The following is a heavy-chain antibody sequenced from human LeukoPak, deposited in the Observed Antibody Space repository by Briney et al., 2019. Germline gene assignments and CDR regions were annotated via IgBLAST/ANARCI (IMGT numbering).Heavy chain of an antibody. CDR2: IYYSGST. Sequence: SETLSLTCTVSGGSISGYYWSWIRQPPGKGLEWIGYIYYSGSTKYSPSLKSRVTISIDTSKKQFSLKLSSVTAADTAVYYCARFGTYYGHDYWGQGTLVTVSS. J-gene: IGHJ4*02. D-gene: IGHD3-10*01. CDR1: GGSISGYY. V-gene: IGHV4-59*01. CDR3: ARFGTYYGHDY.